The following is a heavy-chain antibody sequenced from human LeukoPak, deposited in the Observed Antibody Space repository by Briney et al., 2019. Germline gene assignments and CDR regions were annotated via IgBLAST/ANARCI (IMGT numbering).Heavy chain of an antibody. CDR2: ISAYNGNT. V-gene: IGHV1-18*01. Sequence: GASVKVSCTASGYTFITYGISWVRQAPGQGLEWMGWISAYNGNTNYTQKLQGKVTMTTDTSTSTAYMELRSLRSEDTAVYYCASPGPDPRGYSYGDREYYYYGMDVWGQGTTVTVSS. CDR1: GYTFITYG. J-gene: IGHJ6*02. CDR3: ASPGPDPRGYSYGDREYYYYGMDV. D-gene: IGHD5-18*01.